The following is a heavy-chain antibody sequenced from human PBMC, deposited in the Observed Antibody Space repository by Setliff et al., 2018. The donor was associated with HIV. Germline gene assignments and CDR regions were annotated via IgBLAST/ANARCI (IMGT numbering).Heavy chain of an antibody. CDR3: ARFPLFKWFGERQGWFDL. V-gene: IGHV3-23*01. J-gene: IGHJ5*02. CDR1: GYSISNGS. CDR2: ISGDGGRT. Sequence: PSETLSLTCNVSGYSISNGSYWGWIRQPPGKGLEWVPAISGDGGRTYFAGPVGGRFSTSRDNSKHTMDLKMNSLRVDDTAVYYCARFPLFKWFGERQGWFDLWGQGTLVT. D-gene: IGHD3-10*01.